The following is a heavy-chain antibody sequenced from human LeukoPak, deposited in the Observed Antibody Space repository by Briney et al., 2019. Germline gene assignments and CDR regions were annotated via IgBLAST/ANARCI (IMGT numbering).Heavy chain of an antibody. CDR1: GFTFSSYW. Sequence: PGGSLRLSCAASGFTFSSYWMSWVRQAPGKGLEWVANIKQDGSEKYYVDSVKGRFTISRDNAKNSLYLQMNSLRAEDTAVYYCARERIAAAGPFDYWGQGTLVTVSS. D-gene: IGHD6-13*01. J-gene: IGHJ4*02. CDR3: ARERIAAAGPFDY. CDR2: IKQDGSEK. V-gene: IGHV3-7*01.